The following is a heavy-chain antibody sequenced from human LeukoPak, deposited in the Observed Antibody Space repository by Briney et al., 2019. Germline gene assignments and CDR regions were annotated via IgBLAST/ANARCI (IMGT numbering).Heavy chain of an antibody. D-gene: IGHD5-24*01. CDR1: GGSISSYY. CDR3: ARGTDDYKFDF. CDR2: IYYSGST. J-gene: IGHJ4*02. V-gene: IGHV4-59*01. Sequence: SETLSLTCTVSGGSISSYYWSWIRQPPGKGLEWIGYIYYSGSTNYNPSLKSRVTISLDLSKSQFSLKLSSVFAADTAIYYCARGTDDYKFDFWGQGALVTVSS.